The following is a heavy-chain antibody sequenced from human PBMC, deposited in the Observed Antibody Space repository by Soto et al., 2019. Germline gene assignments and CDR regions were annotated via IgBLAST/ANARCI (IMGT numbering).Heavy chain of an antibody. V-gene: IGHV1-18*01. CDR2: ISAYNGNT. CDR3: ARYYDILTGPGGFDP. D-gene: IGHD3-9*01. CDR1: GYTFTSYG. J-gene: IGHJ5*02. Sequence: ASVKVSCKASGYTFTSYGISWVRQAHGQGLEWMGWISAYNGNTNYAQKLQGRVTMTTDTSTSTAYMELRSLRSDDTAVYYCARYYDILTGPGGFDPWGQGPLVTVSS.